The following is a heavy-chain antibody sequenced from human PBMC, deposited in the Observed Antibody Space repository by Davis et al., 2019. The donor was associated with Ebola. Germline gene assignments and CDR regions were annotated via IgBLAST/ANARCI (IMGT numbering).Heavy chain of an antibody. D-gene: IGHD6-13*01. CDR2: INPNSGGT. CDR3: ARDRRGIAAAGTPDY. CDR1: GYTFTGYY. V-gene: IGHV1-2*04. J-gene: IGHJ4*02. Sequence: ASVKVSCKASGYTFTGYYMHWVRQAPGQGLEWMGWINPNSGGTNYAQKFQGWVTMTRDTSISTAYMELSRLRSDDTAVYYCARDRRGIAAAGTPDYWGQGTLVTVSS.